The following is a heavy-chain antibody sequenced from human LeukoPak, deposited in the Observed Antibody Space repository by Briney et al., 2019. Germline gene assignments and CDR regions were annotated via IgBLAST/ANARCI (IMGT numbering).Heavy chain of an antibody. D-gene: IGHD6-19*01. Sequence: GGSLRLSCAASGFTFSSYSMNWVRQAPGKGLEWVSYISSSSTIYYADSVKGRFTISRDNAKNSLYLQMNSLRDEDTAVYYCARDSTWLEYYFDYWGQGTLVTVSS. CDR1: GFTFSSYS. J-gene: IGHJ4*02. CDR3: ARDSTWLEYYFDY. V-gene: IGHV3-48*02. CDR2: ISSSSTI.